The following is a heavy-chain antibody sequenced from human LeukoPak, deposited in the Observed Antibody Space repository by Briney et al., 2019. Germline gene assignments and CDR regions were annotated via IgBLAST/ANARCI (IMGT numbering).Heavy chain of an antibody. J-gene: IGHJ4*02. CDR1: GFTFSDYY. Sequence: GGSLRLSCAVSGFTFSDYYMDWVRQAPGKGLEWVGRTRNKANSYTTDYAASVKGRFTISRDDSKNSLYLQMKSLKTEDTAVYYCARLFGSGTSYNLDYWGQGTLVTVSS. V-gene: IGHV3-72*01. D-gene: IGHD3-10*01. CDR3: ARLFGSGTSYNLDY. CDR2: TRNKANSYTT.